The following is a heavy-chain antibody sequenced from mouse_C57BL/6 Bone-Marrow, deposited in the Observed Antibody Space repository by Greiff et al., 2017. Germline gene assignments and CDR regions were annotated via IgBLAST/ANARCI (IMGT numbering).Heavy chain of an antibody. CDR1: GYTFTSYW. CDR2: IDPSDSYT. CDR3: ARSTTVVPFAY. V-gene: IGHV1-50*01. Sequence: QVQLQQPGAELVKPGASVKLSCKASGYTFTSYWMQWVKQRPGQGLEWIGEIDPSDSYTNYNQKFKGKATLTVDTSSSTAYMQLSSLTSEDSAVYYSARSTTVVPFAYWGQGTLVTVSA. D-gene: IGHD1-1*01. J-gene: IGHJ3*01.